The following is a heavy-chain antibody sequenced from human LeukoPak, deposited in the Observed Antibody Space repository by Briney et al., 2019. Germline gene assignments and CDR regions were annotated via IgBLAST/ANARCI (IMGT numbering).Heavy chain of an antibody. D-gene: IGHD3-10*01. Sequence: GESLKISCRGSGYSFTTYWIGWVRQMPGKGLEWMGIIYPGDSNTIYSPSFQGQVTISVDKSITTAYLQWNSLKASDTAVYYCARLRWPRGGRSSFDYWGRGALVTVSS. V-gene: IGHV5-51*01. CDR3: ARLRWPRGGRSSFDY. J-gene: IGHJ4*02. CDR2: IYPGDSNT. CDR1: GYSFTTYW.